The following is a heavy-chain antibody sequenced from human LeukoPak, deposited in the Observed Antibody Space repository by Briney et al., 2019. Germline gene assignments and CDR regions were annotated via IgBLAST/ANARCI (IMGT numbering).Heavy chain of an antibody. J-gene: IGHJ4*02. D-gene: IGHD3-10*01. CDR2: INPNSGGT. Sequence: ASVTVSCKASGYTFTGYYMHWVRQAPGQGLEWMGWINPNSGGTNYAQKFQGRVTMTRDTSISTAYMELSRLRSDDTAVYYCARDVTEYYYGSDDYWGQGTLVTVSS. V-gene: IGHV1-2*02. CDR1: GYTFTGYY. CDR3: ARDVTEYYYGSDDY.